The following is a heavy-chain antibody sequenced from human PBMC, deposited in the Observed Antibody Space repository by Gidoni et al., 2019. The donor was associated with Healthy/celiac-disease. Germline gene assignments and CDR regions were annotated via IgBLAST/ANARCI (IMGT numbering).Heavy chain of an antibody. D-gene: IGHD3-3*01. CDR1: GYTFTSYD. CDR2: MNPNSGNT. CDR3: ATMLGDYDFWSGYFLDY. J-gene: IGHJ4*02. Sequence: QVQLVQSGAEVKKPGASVKVSCTASGYTFTSYDINWVRQATGQGLEWMGWMNPNSGNTGYAQKFQGRVTMTRNTFISTAYMELSSLRSEDTAVYYCATMLGDYDFWSGYFLDYWGQGTLVTVSS. V-gene: IGHV1-8*01.